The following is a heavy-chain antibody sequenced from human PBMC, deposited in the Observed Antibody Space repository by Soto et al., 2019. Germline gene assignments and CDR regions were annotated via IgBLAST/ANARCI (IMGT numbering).Heavy chain of an antibody. Sequence: EVQLLESGGGLVQPGGSLRLSCAASGFTFSSYAMSWVRQAPGKGLEWVSAISGSGGSTYYADSVKGRFTISRDNSKNTLYLQMNSLRAEDTAVYYCAKDHGGDSSGYYPYPLDYWGQGTLVTVSS. D-gene: IGHD3-22*01. V-gene: IGHV3-23*01. CDR2: ISGSGGST. CDR1: GFTFSSYA. CDR3: AKDHGGDSSGYYPYPLDY. J-gene: IGHJ4*02.